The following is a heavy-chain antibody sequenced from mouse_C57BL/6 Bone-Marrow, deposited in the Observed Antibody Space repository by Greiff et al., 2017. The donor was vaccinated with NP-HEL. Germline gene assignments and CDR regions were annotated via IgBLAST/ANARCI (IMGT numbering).Heavy chain of an antibody. J-gene: IGHJ3*01. CDR2: ISSGGDYI. CDR1: GFTFSSYA. CDR3: TRGGLTMGGY. Sequence: EVQRVESGEGLVKPGGSLKLSCAASGFTFSSYAMSWVRQTPEKRLEWVAYISSGGDYIYYADTVKGRFTISRDNARNTLYLQMSSLKSEDTAMYYCTRGGLTMGGYWGQGTLVTVSA. V-gene: IGHV5-9-1*02. D-gene: IGHD1-1*02.